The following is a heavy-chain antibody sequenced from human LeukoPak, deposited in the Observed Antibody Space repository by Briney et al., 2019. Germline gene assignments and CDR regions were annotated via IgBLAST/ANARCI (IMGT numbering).Heavy chain of an antibody. Sequence: PGGSLRLSCVASGFTFITYAMSWVRQAPGKGLEWVSSISGSGGSTYYADSVRGRFTISRDNSKNTMYLQMNSLRAEDTAVYYCAKDPPTLLWSDCWGQGTLVTVSS. CDR2: ISGSGGST. D-gene: IGHD3-10*01. J-gene: IGHJ4*02. CDR3: AKDPPTLLWSDC. V-gene: IGHV3-23*01. CDR1: GFTFITYA.